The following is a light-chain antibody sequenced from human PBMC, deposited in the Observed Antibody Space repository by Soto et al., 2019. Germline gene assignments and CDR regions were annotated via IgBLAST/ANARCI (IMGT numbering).Light chain of an antibody. J-gene: IGKJ2*02. CDR3: QQSYTAPRT. CDR1: QNINTY. Sequence: DIQMTQSPSSLSASVVDSVTITCRASQNINTYLNWYRQKPGTAPKLLIYATSILQSGVPSRFSATGSGTDFTLTISSLQREDFATYYCQQSYTAPRTFGQGTKLEIK. CDR2: ATS. V-gene: IGKV1-39*01.